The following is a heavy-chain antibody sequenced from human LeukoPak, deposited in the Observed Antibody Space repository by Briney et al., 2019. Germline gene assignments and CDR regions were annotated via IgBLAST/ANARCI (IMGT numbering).Heavy chain of an antibody. J-gene: IGHJ4*02. CDR1: GFTFSSYS. V-gene: IGHV3-21*01. CDR3: ARALLNYGSGSYYFDY. Sequence: GGSLRLSCAASGFTFSSYSMTWVRQAPGKGLEWVSSISSSSSYIYYADSVKGRFTISRDNAKNSLYLQMNSLRAEDTAVYYCARALLNYGSGSYYFDYWGQGTLVTVSS. CDR2: ISSSSSYI. D-gene: IGHD3-10*01.